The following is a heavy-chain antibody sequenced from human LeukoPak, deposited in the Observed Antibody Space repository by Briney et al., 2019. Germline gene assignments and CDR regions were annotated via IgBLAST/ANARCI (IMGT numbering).Heavy chain of an antibody. CDR2: ISAYNGNT. CDR3: AREPGGGWSNWFDP. D-gene: IGHD6-19*01. CDR1: GYTVTSYG. V-gene: IGHV1-18*01. Sequence: GASGKVSCKASGYTVTSYGISWVRQAPGQGLEWMGWISAYNGNTNYAQKLQGRVTMTTDTSTSTAYMELRSLRSDDTAVYYCAREPGGGWSNWFDPWGQGTLVTVSS. J-gene: IGHJ5*02.